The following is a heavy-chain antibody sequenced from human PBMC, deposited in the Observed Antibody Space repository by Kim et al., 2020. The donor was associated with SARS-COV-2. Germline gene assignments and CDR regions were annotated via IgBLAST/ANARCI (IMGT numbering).Heavy chain of an antibody. D-gene: IGHD6-13*01. CDR1: GFTFSSYG. J-gene: IGHJ6*02. Sequence: GGSLRLSCAASGFTFSSYGMHWVRQAPGKGLEWVAVIWYDGSNKYYADSVKGRFTISRDNSKNTLYLQMNSLRAEDTAVYYCARETFHSSSWYVFGSCGMDVWGQGTTVAVSS. CDR2: IWYDGSNK. CDR3: ARETFHSSSWYVFGSCGMDV. V-gene: IGHV3-33*01.